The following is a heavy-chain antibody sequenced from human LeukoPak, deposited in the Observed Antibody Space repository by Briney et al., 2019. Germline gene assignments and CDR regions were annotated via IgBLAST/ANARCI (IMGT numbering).Heavy chain of an antibody. V-gene: IGHV1-2*02. CDR1: GYTFIGYY. D-gene: IGHD1-26*01. CDR3: ARDRELLSY. CDR2: INPNSGGT. Sequence: ASVKVSCKASGYTFIGYYIHWVRQAPGQGLEWMGWINPNSGGTNYAQKLQGRVTMTRDTPISTAYMELSSLRSDDTAVYYCARDRELLSYWGQGTLVTVSS. J-gene: IGHJ4*02.